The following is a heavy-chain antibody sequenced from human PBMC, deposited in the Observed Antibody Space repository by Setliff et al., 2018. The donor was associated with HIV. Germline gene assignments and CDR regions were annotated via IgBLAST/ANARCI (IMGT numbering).Heavy chain of an antibody. CDR3: ARELDNSDNSDPFDV. Sequence: PSETLSLTCSVSGDSIRNSRDYWGWIRQPPGKGLEWIGNIYYSGTTYYGPSLNSRVTISVDRSRNHFSLRLSAVTAADTAVYYCARELDNSDNSDPFDVWGQGTMVTVSS. CDR2: IYYSGTT. V-gene: IGHV4-39*02. D-gene: IGHD4-4*01. J-gene: IGHJ3*01. CDR1: GDSIRNSRDY.